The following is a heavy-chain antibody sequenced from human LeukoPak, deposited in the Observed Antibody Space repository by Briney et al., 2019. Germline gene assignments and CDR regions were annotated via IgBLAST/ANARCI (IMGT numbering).Heavy chain of an antibody. CDR2: AYTSGST. CDR3: ARPYCSGRSVCACDM. CDR1: GGSISSYY. D-gene: IGHD2-15*01. V-gene: IGHV4-4*07. J-gene: IGHJ3*02. Sequence: SETLSLTCTVSGGSISSYYWSWIRQPAGKGLEWIGRAYTSGSTNYNPSLKSRVTMSVDTSKNQFSLQLSSVTAADTAVYCCARPYCSGRSVCACDMWARGTMVTVFS.